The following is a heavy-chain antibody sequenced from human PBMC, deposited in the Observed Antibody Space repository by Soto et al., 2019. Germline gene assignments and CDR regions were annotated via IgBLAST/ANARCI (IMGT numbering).Heavy chain of an antibody. CDR3: ARQNGYSSSWYFDY. V-gene: IGHV5-10-1*01. D-gene: IGHD6-13*01. CDR1: GYTFASYW. CDR2: IDPSDSHI. J-gene: IGHJ4*02. Sequence: PGESLKISCRGSGYTFASYWITWVRQMPGKGLEWMGRIDPSDSHINYSPSFEGHVTISVDKSISTAYLQWSSLKASDTAMYYCARQNGYSSSWYFDYWGQGTLVTVSS.